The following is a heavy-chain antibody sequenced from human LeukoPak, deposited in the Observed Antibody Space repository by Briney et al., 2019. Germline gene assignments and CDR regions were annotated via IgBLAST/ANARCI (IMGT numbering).Heavy chain of an antibody. D-gene: IGHD3-3*01. CDR2: INHSGST. CDR3: ARGFFGPPKLDY. CDR1: GGSISSSSYY. V-gene: IGHV4-39*07. Sequence: SETLSLTCTVSGGSISSSSYYWGWIRQPPGKGLEWIGEINHSGSTNYNPSLKSRVTISVDTSKNQFSLKLSSVTAADTAVYYCARGFFGPPKLDYWGQGTLVTVSS. J-gene: IGHJ4*02.